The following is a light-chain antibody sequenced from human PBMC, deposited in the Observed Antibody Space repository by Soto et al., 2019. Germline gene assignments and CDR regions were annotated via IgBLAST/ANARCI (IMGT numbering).Light chain of an antibody. CDR2: GAS. V-gene: IGKV3-20*01. J-gene: IGKJ2*01. CDR1: QSVISNY. CDR3: QQYGSSPPRT. Sequence: EIVLIQSPATLSLSPGERATLSCWASQSVISNYLAWYQQRPGQPPRLLIYGASNRATGIPDRFSGTGSGTDFTLTISRLEPEDFAVYYCQQYGSSPPRTFGQGTKLEIK.